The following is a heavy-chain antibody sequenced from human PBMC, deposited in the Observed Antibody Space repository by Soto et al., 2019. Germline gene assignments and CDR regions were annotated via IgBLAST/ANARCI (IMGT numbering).Heavy chain of an antibody. CDR1: GRTFSSYA. D-gene: IGHD6-19*01. J-gene: IGHJ4*02. CDR2: IIPIFGTA. CDR3: VKDRISSGWYKDPSAFDY. Sequence: QVQLVQYGAEVKKPGSSVKVSCKASGRTFSSYAIRWVRHAPGQGLEWMGGIIPIFGTANYAQKFPGRVTITADETTSTAYMKLSSLRSEDTAVYYCVKDRISSGWYKDPSAFDYWGQGTLVTVSS. V-gene: IGHV1-69*01.